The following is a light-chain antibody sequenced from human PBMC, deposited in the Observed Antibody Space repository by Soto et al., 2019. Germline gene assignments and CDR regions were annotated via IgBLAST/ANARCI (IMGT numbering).Light chain of an antibody. J-gene: IGLJ3*02. CDR1: SSDVGSYNL. Sequence: QSALTQPASVSGSPGQSITISCTGTSSDVGSYNLVSWYQQHPGNAPKLMIYEGSKRPSGVSNRFFGSKSGNTASLTISGLQAEDEDYYYCCSFARGSTLVFGGGTKLTVL. CDR2: EGS. V-gene: IGLV2-23*01. CDR3: CSFARGSTLV.